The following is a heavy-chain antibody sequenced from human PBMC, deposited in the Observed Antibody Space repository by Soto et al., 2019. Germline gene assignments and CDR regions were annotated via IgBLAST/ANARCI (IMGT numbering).Heavy chain of an antibody. Sequence: SETLSLTCTVSGGSISSYYWSWIRQPPGKGLEWLGYIYYSGSTNYNPSLKSRVTISVDTSKNQFSLKLSSVTAADTAVYYCARSRTGTDTYFDYWGQGTLVTVSS. D-gene: IGHD1-7*01. V-gene: IGHV4-59*01. CDR2: IYYSGST. J-gene: IGHJ4*02. CDR3: ARSRTGTDTYFDY. CDR1: GGSISSYY.